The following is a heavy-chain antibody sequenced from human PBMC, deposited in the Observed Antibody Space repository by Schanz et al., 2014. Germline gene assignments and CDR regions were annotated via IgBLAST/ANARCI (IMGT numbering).Heavy chain of an antibody. D-gene: IGHD2-21*01. CDR3: ARDRLECGAECYSVEVFEI. J-gene: IGHJ4*02. Sequence: QVQLVQSGAEVKKPGSSVKVSCKASGGTFSSFGINWVRQAPGQGLEWMGRIIPSLGLAKYEQKFQDKVTITADTSTTTAYMELSGLRSEDTAVYYCARDRLECGAECYSVEVFEIWGQGTLXIVSS. V-gene: IGHV1-69*04. CDR2: IIPSLGLA. CDR1: GGTFSSFG.